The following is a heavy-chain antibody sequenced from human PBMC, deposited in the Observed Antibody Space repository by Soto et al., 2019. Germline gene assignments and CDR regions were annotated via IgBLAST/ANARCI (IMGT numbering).Heavy chain of an antibody. Sequence: GGSLRLSCAASGFTFSSYWMHWVRQAPGKGLVWVSRINSDGSTTTYADFVKGRFSIFRDNAKNTLYLQMNSLRAEDTAVYYCARDFYYGPIDVWGEGTTVTVSS. CDR3: ARDFYYGPIDV. J-gene: IGHJ6*04. CDR1: GFTFSSYW. D-gene: IGHD3-10*01. V-gene: IGHV3-74*03. CDR2: INSDGSTT.